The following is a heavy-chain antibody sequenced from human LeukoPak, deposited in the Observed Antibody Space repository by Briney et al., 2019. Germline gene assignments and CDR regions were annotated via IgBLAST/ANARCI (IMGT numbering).Heavy chain of an antibody. CDR2: IGGSGGST. Sequence: GGSLRLSCAASGFTFSKYAMTWVRQAPGKGLEWVASIGGSGGSTFYADSVKGRFTISRDNSKNTLYLQMNSLRAEDTAVYYCARSTHYYDSSGYLIPAYYFDYWGQGTLVTVSS. D-gene: IGHD3-22*01. CDR1: GFTFSKYA. J-gene: IGHJ4*02. V-gene: IGHV3-23*01. CDR3: ARSTHYYDSSGYLIPAYYFDY.